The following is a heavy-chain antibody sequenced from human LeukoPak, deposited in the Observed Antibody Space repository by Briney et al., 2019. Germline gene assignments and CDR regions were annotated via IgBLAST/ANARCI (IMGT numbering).Heavy chain of an antibody. CDR2: IDSDGTLT. CDR3: ARNIGSD. V-gene: IGHV3-74*01. Sequence: GGSLRLSCAASGFTFSSYAMSWVRQAPGKGLEWVSRIDSDGTLTSYADSVKGRFTISRDNAKNTVYLQMNSLRAEDTAIYYCARNIGSDWGQGTLVTVSS. J-gene: IGHJ4*02. D-gene: IGHD2/OR15-2a*01. CDR1: GFTFSSYA.